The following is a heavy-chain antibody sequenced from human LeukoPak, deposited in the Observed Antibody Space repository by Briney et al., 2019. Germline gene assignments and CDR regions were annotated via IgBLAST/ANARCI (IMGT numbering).Heavy chain of an antibody. Sequence: GSSVKVSCKASGGTFSSYAISWVRQAPGQGLEWTGRIIPIFGIANYAQKFQGRVTITADKSTSTAYMELSSLRSEDTAVYYCARLVIAAAGPGDEAYYYYGMDVWGQGTTVTVSS. V-gene: IGHV1-69*04. CDR1: GGTFSSYA. J-gene: IGHJ6*02. CDR3: ARLVIAAAGPGDEAYYYYGMDV. CDR2: IIPIFGIA. D-gene: IGHD6-13*01.